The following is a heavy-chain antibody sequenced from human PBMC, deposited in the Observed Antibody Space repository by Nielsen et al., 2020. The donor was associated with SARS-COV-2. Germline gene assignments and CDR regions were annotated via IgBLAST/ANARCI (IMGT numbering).Heavy chain of an antibody. CDR1: GFIFSSYT. Sequence: GESLNIYCVGSGFIFSSYTMHWVRQAPGKGLEWVSAISGGGSTFYAESVRGRFTVSRENFRKTLYLEMNSLRVEDTALYYCASEVGGSYRDFDYWGQGTLVTVSS. D-gene: IGHD3-16*02. CDR2: ISGGGST. J-gene: IGHJ4*02. CDR3: ASEVGGSYRDFDY. V-gene: IGHV3-23*01.